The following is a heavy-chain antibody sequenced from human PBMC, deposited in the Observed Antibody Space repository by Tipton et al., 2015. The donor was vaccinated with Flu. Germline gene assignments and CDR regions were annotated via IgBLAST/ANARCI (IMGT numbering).Heavy chain of an antibody. CDR2: VYLGDSDT. Sequence: QLVQSGAEVKKPGESLKISCKASGYSFTTSWIGWVRQMPGKGLEWMGIVYLGDSDTRYSPSFQGQVTISADKSINTAYLQWSSLQASDPALYFWARRNSSWGTNSWLVPWGQGTLVTVSS. V-gene: IGHV5-51*01. D-gene: IGHD6-13*01. J-gene: IGHJ5*02. CDR1: GYSFTTSW. CDR3: ARRNSSWGTNSWLVP.